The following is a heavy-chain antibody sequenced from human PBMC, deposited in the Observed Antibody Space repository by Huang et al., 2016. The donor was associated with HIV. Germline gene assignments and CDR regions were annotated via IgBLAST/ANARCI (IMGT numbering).Heavy chain of an antibody. CDR1: DASFDGYF. D-gene: IGHD5-12*01. CDR3: AKRGRGRSGYGYIGYCDA. Sequence: QVRLNQWGAGLLKPAETLSLTCAVSDASFDGYFWTWIRQSPGQGLEWIGEINDRTEMNFHPSLGSRLRLTVDTSKKQFSLGLRSVTAADTGVYFCAKRGRGRSGYGYIGYCDAWAQGILVTV. CDR2: INDRTEM. J-gene: IGHJ5*02. V-gene: IGHV4-34*01.